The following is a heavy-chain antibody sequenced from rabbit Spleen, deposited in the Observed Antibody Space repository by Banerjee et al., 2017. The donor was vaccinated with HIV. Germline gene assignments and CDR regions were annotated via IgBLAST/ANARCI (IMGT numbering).Heavy chain of an antibody. CDR3: ARDLVAVIGWNFNL. V-gene: IGHV1S45*01. J-gene: IGHJ4*01. D-gene: IGHD1-1*01. Sequence: QQQLEESGGGLVKPEGSLTLTCTASGFSFSDKGVMCWVRQAPGKGLEWIACINIVTGKSVYASWAKGRFTMSRTSSTTVTLQMTSLTAADTATYFCARDLVAVIGWNFNLWGPGTLVTVS. CDR2: INIVTGKS. CDR1: GFSFSDKGV.